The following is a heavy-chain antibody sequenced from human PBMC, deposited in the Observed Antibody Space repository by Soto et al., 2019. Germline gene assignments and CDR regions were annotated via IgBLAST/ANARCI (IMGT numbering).Heavy chain of an antibody. V-gene: IGHV3-30*18. D-gene: IGHD5-12*01. CDR2: ISYDGSNK. CDR3: AKEGIVATEAFDI. J-gene: IGHJ3*02. Sequence: GGSLRLSCAASGFTFSSYGMHWVRQAPGKGLEWVAVISYDGSNKYYADSVKGRFTISRDNSKNTLYLQMNSLRAEDTAVYYCAKEGIVATEAFDIWGQGTMVTVSS. CDR1: GFTFSSYG.